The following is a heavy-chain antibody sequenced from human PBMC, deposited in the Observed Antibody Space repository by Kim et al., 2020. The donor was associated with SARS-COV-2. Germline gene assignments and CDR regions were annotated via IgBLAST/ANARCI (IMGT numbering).Heavy chain of an antibody. Sequence: GGSLRLSCAASGFTFSSYGMHWVRQAPGKGLEWVAIIWYDGSNKNYADSVKGRFTISRDNSKNTLYLQMNSLRAEDTAVYYCARRGYTSGWNSFDYWGQGTLVTVSS. J-gene: IGHJ5*01. CDR3: ARRGYTSGWNSFDY. D-gene: IGHD6-19*01. CDR2: IWYDGSNK. CDR1: GFTFSSYG. V-gene: IGHV3-33*01.